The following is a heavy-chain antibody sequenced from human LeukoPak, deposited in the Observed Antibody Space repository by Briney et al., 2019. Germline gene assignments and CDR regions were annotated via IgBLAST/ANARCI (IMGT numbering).Heavy chain of an antibody. CDR3: ARDLTIAAAGTYGY. CDR1: GYSFTSYW. Sequence: GESLKISCKGSGYSFTSYWISWVRQAPGQGLEWMGWISGYNGNTNYAQKLQGRVTMTTDTSTSTAYMELRSLRSDDTAVYYCARDLTIAAAGTYGYWGQGTLVTVSS. CDR2: ISGYNGNT. V-gene: IGHV1-18*04. D-gene: IGHD6-13*01. J-gene: IGHJ4*02.